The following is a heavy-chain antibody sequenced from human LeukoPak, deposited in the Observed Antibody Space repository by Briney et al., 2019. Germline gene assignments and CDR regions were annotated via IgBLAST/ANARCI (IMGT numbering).Heavy chain of an antibody. CDR1: GGSFSGYY. J-gene: IGHJ4*02. D-gene: IGHD3-22*01. Sequence: SETLSLTCAVYGGSFSGYYWSWIRQPPGKGLEWIGEINHSGSTNYNPSLKSRVTISVDTSKNQFSLKLSSVTAADTAVYYCARVSDSSPLGYWGQGTLVTVS. V-gene: IGHV4-34*01. CDR3: ARVSDSSPLGY. CDR2: INHSGST.